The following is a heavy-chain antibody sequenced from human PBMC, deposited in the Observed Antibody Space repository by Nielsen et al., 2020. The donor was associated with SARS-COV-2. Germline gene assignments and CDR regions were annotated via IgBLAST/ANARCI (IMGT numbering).Heavy chain of an antibody. CDR2: ISSSSSYI. Sequence: GESLKISCAASGFTFSSYSMNCVRQAPGKGLEWVSSISSSSSYIYYADSVKGRFTISRDNAKNSLYLQMNSLRAEDTAVYYCAIIWSGYTDAFDIWGQGTMVTVSS. CDR1: GFTFSSYS. V-gene: IGHV3-21*01. J-gene: IGHJ3*02. CDR3: AIIWSGYTDAFDI. D-gene: IGHD3-3*01.